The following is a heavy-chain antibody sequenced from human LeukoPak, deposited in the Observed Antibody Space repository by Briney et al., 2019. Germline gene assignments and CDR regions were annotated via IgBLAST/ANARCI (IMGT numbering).Heavy chain of an antibody. CDR2: INHSGGT. J-gene: IGHJ2*01. CDR1: GGSFSGYY. CDR3: AREGGSRIYWYFDL. Sequence: TSETLSLTCAVYGGSFSGYYWSWIRQPPGKGLEWIGEINHSGGTNYNPSLKSRVTISVDTSKNQFSLKLSSVTAADTAVYYCAREGGSRIYWYFDLWGRGTLVTVSS. D-gene: IGHD6-13*01. V-gene: IGHV4-34*01.